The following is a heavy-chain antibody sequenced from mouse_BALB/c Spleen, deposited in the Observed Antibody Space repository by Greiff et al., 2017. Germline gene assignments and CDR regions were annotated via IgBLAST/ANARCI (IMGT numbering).Heavy chain of an antibody. D-gene: IGHD2-1*01. J-gene: IGHJ4*01. CDR3: ARGSIYYGNYGDAMDY. Sequence: EVQLQQSGPELVKPGASVKMSCKASGYTFTSYVMHWVKQKPGQGLEWIGYINPYNDGTKYNEKFKGKATLTSDKSSSTAYMELSSLTSEDSAVYYCARGSIYYGNYGDAMDYWGQGTSVTVSS. CDR2: INPYNDGT. V-gene: IGHV1-14*01. CDR1: GYTFTSYV.